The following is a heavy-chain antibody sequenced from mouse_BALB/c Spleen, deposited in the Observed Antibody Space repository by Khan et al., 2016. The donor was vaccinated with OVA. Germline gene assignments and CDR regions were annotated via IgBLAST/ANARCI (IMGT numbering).Heavy chain of an antibody. V-gene: IGHV5-6*01. CDR1: GFTFSAYG. Sequence: EVELVESGGDLVKPGGSLRLSCAASGFTFSAYGMSWVRQTPDKRLEWVATINSDGYYTYYTDTVMGRFTISRNNAENTLYLQMSSLKSEDTAIYYCASHVTGSFAYWGQGTLVTVS. D-gene: IGHD4-1*01. CDR3: ASHVTGSFAY. CDR2: INSDGYYT. J-gene: IGHJ3*01.